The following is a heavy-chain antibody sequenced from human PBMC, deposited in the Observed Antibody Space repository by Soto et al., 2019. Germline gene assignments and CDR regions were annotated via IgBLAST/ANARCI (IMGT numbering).Heavy chain of an antibody. Sequence: ASVKVSCKASGYTFTGYYMHWVRQAPGQGLEWMGWINPNSGGTNYAQKFQGRVTMTRDTSISTAYMELSRLRSDDTAVYYCARDSGGCGLSYGLDYWGQGTLVTVSS. D-gene: IGHD3-3*01. V-gene: IGHV1-2*02. J-gene: IGHJ4*02. CDR3: ARDSGGCGLSYGLDY. CDR1: GYTFTGYY. CDR2: INPNSGGT.